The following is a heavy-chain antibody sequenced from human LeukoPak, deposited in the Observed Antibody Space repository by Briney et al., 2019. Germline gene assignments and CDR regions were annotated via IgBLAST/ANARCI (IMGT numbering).Heavy chain of an antibody. V-gene: IGHV1-8*03. CDR2: MNPNSGNT. CDR1: GYTFTSYD. D-gene: IGHD1-26*01. CDR3: ARSGSYPTDAFDI. Sequence: GASVKVSCKASGYTFTSYDINWVRQATGQGLEWMGWMNPNSGNTGYAQKFQGRVTITRNTSISTAHMELSSLRSEDTAVYYCARSGSYPTDAFDIWGQGTMVTVSS. J-gene: IGHJ3*02.